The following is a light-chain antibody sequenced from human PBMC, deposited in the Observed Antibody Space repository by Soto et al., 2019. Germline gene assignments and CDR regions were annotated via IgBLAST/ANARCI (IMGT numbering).Light chain of an antibody. CDR1: QAIRTA. V-gene: IGKV1-6*01. CDR3: LLDFRYFWA. J-gene: IGKJ5*01. CDR2: AAS. Sequence: AIQLTQSPSSLSASVGDRVTITCRASQAIRTALGWYQQKPGKVPKLLIYAASTLQSGVPSRLSGSGSGTDFTLTISSLQPEDFATYYCLLDFRYFWAFGQGTRLEI.